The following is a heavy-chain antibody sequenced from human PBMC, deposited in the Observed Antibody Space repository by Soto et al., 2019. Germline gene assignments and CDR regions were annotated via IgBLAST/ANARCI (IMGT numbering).Heavy chain of an antibody. CDR2: ISYDGNSK. V-gene: IGHV3-30-3*01. J-gene: IGHJ4*02. CDR1: GFIFRKYV. D-gene: IGHD2-21*02. CDR3: ARSYCGDDCALDH. Sequence: GSPRLSCGASGFIFRKYVMHWGRPAPGKGLEWVAVISYDGNSKHYADSVKGRFTISRDNSKSTLYVQMNSLRAEDTAVYYCARSYCGDDCALDHWGQGTLVTVSS.